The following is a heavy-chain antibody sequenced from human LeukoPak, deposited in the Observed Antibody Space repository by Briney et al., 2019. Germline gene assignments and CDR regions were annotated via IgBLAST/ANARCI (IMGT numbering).Heavy chain of an antibody. D-gene: IGHD6-13*01. V-gene: IGHV2-5*02. Sequence: ESGPTLVKPTQTLTLTCTFSGFSLSTHEVAVGWIRQPPGKALEWLALIYGDDDKRYSPDLKSSLTITKDTSKNQVVLTMANMDPVDTGTYYCAYRKSGSWFFWGRGTLVTVSS. J-gene: IGHJ4*02. CDR1: GFSLSTHEVA. CDR2: IYGDDDK. CDR3: AYRKSGSWFF.